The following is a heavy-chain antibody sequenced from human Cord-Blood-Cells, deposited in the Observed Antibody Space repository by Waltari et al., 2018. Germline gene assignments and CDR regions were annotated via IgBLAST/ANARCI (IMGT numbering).Heavy chain of an antibody. J-gene: IGHJ4*02. V-gene: IGHV1-2*02. D-gene: IGHD1-26*01. Sequence: QVQLVQSGAAVKKPGASVKVSCTASGYTFTGSYMHWLRQAPGQGLEWMGWINPNSGDTNYAQKFQGRVTMTRDTSISTAYMELSRLRSDDTAVYYCAREYGGSYYFDYWGQGTLVTVSS. CDR3: AREYGGSYYFDY. CDR2: INPNSGDT. CDR1: GYTFTGSY.